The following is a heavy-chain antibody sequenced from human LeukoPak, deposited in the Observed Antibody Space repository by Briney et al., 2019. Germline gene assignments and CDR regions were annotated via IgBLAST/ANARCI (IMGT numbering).Heavy chain of an antibody. Sequence: SQTLSLTCTVSGGSISSGGYYWSWIRQPPGKGLEWIGYIYHSGSTYYNPSLKSRVTISVDRSKNQFSLKLSSVTAADTAVYYCARDLDTAMVPPSEHFVDWGQGTLVTVSS. J-gene: IGHJ4*02. CDR2: IYHSGST. V-gene: IGHV4-30-2*01. CDR3: ARDLDTAMVPPSEHFVD. D-gene: IGHD5-18*01. CDR1: GGSISSGGYY.